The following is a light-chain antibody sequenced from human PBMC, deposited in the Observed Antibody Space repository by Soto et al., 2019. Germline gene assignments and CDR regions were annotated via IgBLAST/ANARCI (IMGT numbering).Light chain of an antibody. Sequence: EIVLTQSPGTLSLSPGERATLSCRASQSVTSSSLAWYQQKPGQAPRLLIYGASSRASGIPDRFSGSGSETDFTLTISRLETEDFAVYYCQQHSSSPPAYTFGQGTKLEIQ. CDR1: QSVTSSS. CDR3: QQHSSSPPAYT. CDR2: GAS. V-gene: IGKV3-20*01. J-gene: IGKJ2*01.